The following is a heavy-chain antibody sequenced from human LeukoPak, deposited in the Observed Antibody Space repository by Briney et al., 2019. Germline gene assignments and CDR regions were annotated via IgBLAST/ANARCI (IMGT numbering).Heavy chain of an antibody. D-gene: IGHD6-13*01. Sequence: ASVKVSCKASGYTFTGYYMHWVRQAPGQGLEWMGWINPNSGGTNYAHKFQGRVTMTRDTSISTAYMELSRLRSDDTAVYYCFAIAAAGTGDAFVWGQGTMVTVSS. CDR2: INPNSGGT. CDR3: FAIAAAGTGDAFV. V-gene: IGHV1-2*02. CDR1: GYTFTGYY. J-gene: IGHJ3*01.